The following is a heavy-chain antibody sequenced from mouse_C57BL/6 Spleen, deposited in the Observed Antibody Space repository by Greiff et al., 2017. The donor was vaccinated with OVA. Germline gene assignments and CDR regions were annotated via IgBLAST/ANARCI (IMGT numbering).Heavy chain of an antibody. CDR2: IWSDGST. CDR1: GFSLTSYG. Sequence: VKLVESGPGLVAPSQSLSITCTVSGFSLTSYGVHWVRQPPGKGLEWLVVIWSDGSTTYNSALKSRLSISKDNSKSQVFLKMNSLQTDDTAMYYCARQDSNYVGHAMDYWGQGTSVTVSS. D-gene: IGHD2-5*01. J-gene: IGHJ4*01. V-gene: IGHV2-6-1*01. CDR3: ARQDSNYVGHAMDY.